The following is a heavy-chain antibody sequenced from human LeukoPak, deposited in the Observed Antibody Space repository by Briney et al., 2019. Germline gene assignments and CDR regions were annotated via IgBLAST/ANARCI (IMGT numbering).Heavy chain of an antibody. Sequence: SETLSLTCTVSGGSINSYYWSWIRQPPGKGLEWIAYIYYSGRTNYNPSLKSRVTISLDTSKNQFSLKLGSVTAADTAVYYCATLYAVRGALSFDMWGQGTMVTVSS. CDR1: GGSINSYY. CDR3: ATLYAVRGALSFDM. J-gene: IGHJ3*02. V-gene: IGHV4-59*01. CDR2: IYYSGRT. D-gene: IGHD2-8*01.